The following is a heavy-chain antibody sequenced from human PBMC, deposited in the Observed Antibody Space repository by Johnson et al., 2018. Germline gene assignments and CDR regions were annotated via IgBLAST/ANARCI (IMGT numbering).Heavy chain of an antibody. Sequence: QVQLVQSGGGLVKPGGSLRLSCAASGFPFSDYYMSWIRQAPGKGLEWVSYIRSSGSTIYYADSVKGRFTLSRDNAKNSLYLQMNSLRAEDTAVYYGARDLGGCHWSFQHGGQGTLVTVSS. CDR3: ARDLGGCHWSFQH. D-gene: IGHD1-26*01. V-gene: IGHV3-11*04. CDR2: IRSSGSTI. J-gene: IGHJ1*01. CDR1: GFPFSDYY.